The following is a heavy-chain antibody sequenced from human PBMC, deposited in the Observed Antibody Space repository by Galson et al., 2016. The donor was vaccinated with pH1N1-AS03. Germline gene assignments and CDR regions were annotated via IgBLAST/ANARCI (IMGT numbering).Heavy chain of an antibody. CDR2: IGWNSGTI. D-gene: IGHD2-15*01. CDR1: GFTFDAYA. J-gene: IGHJ4*02. Sequence: SLRLSCAGSGFTFDAYAMHWVRQAPGKGLEWVSGIGWNSGTIGYTDSVKGRFTISRGNAKNSLYLQMNSLRAEDTALYYCAKSPGYCSAGSCSDQGYFDYWGQGTLVTVSS. V-gene: IGHV3-9*01. CDR3: AKSPGYCSAGSCSDQGYFDY.